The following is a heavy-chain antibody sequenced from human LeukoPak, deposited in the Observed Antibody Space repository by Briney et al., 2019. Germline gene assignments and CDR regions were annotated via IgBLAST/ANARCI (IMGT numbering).Heavy chain of an antibody. D-gene: IGHD1-1*01. J-gene: IGHJ3*02. CDR2: IIPIFGTA. CDR1: GGTFSSYA. Sequence: GASVKVSCKASGGTFSSYAISWVRQAPGQGLEWMGGIIPIFGTANYAQKFQGRVTITADESTSTAYMELSSLRSEDTAVYYCVARTANVAFDIWGQGTMVTVSS. CDR3: VARTANVAFDI. V-gene: IGHV1-69*13.